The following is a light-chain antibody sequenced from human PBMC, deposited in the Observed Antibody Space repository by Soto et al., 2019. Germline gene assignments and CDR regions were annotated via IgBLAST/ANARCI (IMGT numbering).Light chain of an antibody. CDR3: QQRSNWPPRLT. CDR1: QSVSSY. Sequence: EIVLTQSPATLSLSPGERATLSCRASQSVSSYLVWYQQKPGQAPMLLIYDASNRATGIPARFSGSGSGTDFTLTISSLEPEDFGVYYCQQRSNWPPRLTFGGGTKVDIK. J-gene: IGKJ4*01. CDR2: DAS. V-gene: IGKV3-11*01.